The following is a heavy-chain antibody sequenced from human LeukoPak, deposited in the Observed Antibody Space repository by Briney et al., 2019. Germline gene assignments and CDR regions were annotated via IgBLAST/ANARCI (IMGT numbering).Heavy chain of an antibody. CDR3: AKGRSSSSRWTPLDY. Sequence: GGSLRLSCAASGFTFSSYEMNWVRQAPGKGLEWVSYISSSGSTIYYADSVKGRFTISRDNAKNSLYLQMNSLRAEDTAVYYCAKGRSSSSRWTPLDYWGQGTLVTVSS. D-gene: IGHD6-13*01. V-gene: IGHV3-48*03. CDR2: ISSSGSTI. CDR1: GFTFSSYE. J-gene: IGHJ4*02.